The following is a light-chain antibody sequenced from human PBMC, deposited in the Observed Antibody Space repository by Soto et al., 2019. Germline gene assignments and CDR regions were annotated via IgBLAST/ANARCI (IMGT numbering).Light chain of an antibody. CDR3: QQYDRASWT. J-gene: IGKJ1*01. CDR2: RAS. CDR1: QSISSW. V-gene: IGKV1-5*03. Sequence: DIQMTQSPSTLSASVGDRVIITCRASQSISSWLAWYQQKPGKAPNLLIYRASTLKSGIPSRFSGSGSGTEFTLTISRLQPDDFATYYCQQYDRASWTFGPGTKVESK.